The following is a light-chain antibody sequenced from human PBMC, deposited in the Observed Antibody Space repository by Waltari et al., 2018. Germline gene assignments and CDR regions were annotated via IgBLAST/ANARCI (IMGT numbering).Light chain of an antibody. CDR1: QSVTSN. V-gene: IGKV3-15*01. J-gene: IGKJ1*01. CDR2: GAS. Sequence: EIVMTQSPATLSVSPGERATLSCRARQSVTSNLAWYQQKPGQPPRLLIFGASTRAADIPARFSGSGSGTEFTLTISSLQSEDFAVYYCLQYNDWPPWTFGQGTKVEI. CDR3: LQYNDWPPWT.